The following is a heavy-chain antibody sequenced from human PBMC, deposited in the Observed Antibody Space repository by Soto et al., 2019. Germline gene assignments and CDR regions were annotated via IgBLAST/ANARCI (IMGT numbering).Heavy chain of an antibody. D-gene: IGHD3-16*02. CDR3: ATYADGSYRPPYDY. J-gene: IGHJ4*02. V-gene: IGHV3-23*01. Sequence: EVLLLESGGDLVQPGGALRLSCAASAFTFSTSVVAWVRRPPGKGLEWISFIGPTRMNTFSAYAASVKGRFTISRDNSRSAVYLQMNSLRVDDTAVYYCATYADGSYRPPYDYWGQGTLVTVSS. CDR2: IGPTRMNT. CDR1: AFTFSTSV.